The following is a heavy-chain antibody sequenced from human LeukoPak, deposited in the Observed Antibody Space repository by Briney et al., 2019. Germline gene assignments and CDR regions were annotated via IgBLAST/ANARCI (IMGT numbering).Heavy chain of an antibody. CDR1: GFTFSSYW. D-gene: IGHD3-10*01. CDR2: INSDGSST. J-gene: IGHJ4*02. Sequence: GGSLRLSCAASGFTFSSYWMHWVRQAPGEGLVWVSGINSDGSSTSYADSVKGRFTISRDNAKNTLYLQMNSLRAEDTAMYYCARDLFGLTYGPPAYWGQGTLVTVSS. CDR3: ARDLFGLTYGPPAY. V-gene: IGHV3-74*01.